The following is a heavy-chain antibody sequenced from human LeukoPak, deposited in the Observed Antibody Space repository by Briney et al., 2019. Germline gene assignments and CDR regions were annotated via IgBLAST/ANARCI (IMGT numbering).Heavy chain of an antibody. Sequence: PGRSLRLSCAASGFTFSSYGMHWVRQAPGKGLEWVAVIWYDGSNKYYADSVKGRFTLSRDNSKNTLYLQMNSLRVEDTAVYYCAREVDMAATFFDYGGQGTLVTGSS. V-gene: IGHV3-33*01. CDR2: IWYDGSNK. D-gene: IGHD5-24*01. CDR1: GFTFSSYG. CDR3: AREVDMAATFFDY. J-gene: IGHJ4*02.